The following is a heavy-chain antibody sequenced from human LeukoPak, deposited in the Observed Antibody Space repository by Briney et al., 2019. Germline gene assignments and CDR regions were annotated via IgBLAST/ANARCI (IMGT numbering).Heavy chain of an antibody. CDR1: GYTFTGYY. Sequence: ASVKVSCKASGYTFTGYYMHWVRQAPGQGVEWMGWINPNSGGTNYAQKFQGRVTMTRDTSISTAYMELSRLRSDDTAVYYCARERIAAAGQDYYYYYGMDVWGQGTTVTVSS. D-gene: IGHD6-13*01. CDR3: ARERIAAAGQDYYYYYGMDV. J-gene: IGHJ6*02. V-gene: IGHV1-2*02. CDR2: INPNSGGT.